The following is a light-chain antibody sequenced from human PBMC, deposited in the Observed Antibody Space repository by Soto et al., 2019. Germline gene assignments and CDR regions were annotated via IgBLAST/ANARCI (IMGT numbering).Light chain of an antibody. CDR1: QGIRND. CDR3: QQVKSYPIT. Sequence: IQMTPSPSSLSASVVYRVNITCRASQGIRNDLGWYQQTPGKAPNLLIYAASTLQSGVPSRFSGSGSGTEFTLTISSLQPEDFATYYCQQVKSYPITFGQGTRLANK. V-gene: IGKV1-17*01. J-gene: IGKJ5*01. CDR2: AAS.